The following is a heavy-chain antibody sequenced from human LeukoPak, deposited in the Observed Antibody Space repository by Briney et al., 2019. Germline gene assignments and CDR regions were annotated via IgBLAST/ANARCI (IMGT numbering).Heavy chain of an antibody. CDR3: ARGDSAYDSSGPHLDWFDP. D-gene: IGHD3-22*01. J-gene: IGHJ5*02. Sequence: NLSATLSLTCTVSGGSISSYYWSWIRQPPGKGLEWIGYIYYSGSTNYNPSLKSRVTISVDTSKNQFSLKLSSVTAADTAVYYCARGDSAYDSSGPHLDWFDPWGQGTLVTVSS. CDR2: IYYSGST. CDR1: GGSISSYY. V-gene: IGHV4-59*08.